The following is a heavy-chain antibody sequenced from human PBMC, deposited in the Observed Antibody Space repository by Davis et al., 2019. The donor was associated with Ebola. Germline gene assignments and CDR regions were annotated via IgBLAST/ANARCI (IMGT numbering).Heavy chain of an antibody. V-gene: IGHV4-31*03. CDR2: IYYSGST. CDR1: GGSISSGDYY. D-gene: IGHD3-9*01. J-gene: IGHJ6*03. CDR3: ARVRYFDWTHYYYYMDV. Sequence: SETLSLTCTVSGGSISSGDYYWSWIRQHPGKGLEWIGYIYYSGSTYYNPSLKSRVTISVDTSKNQFSLKLSSVTAADTAVYYCARVRYFDWTHYYYYMDVWGKGTTVTVSS.